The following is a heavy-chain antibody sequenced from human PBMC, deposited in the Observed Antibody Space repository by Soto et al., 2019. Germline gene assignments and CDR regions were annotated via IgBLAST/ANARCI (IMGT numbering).Heavy chain of an antibody. J-gene: IGHJ5*02. CDR3: ARASRVWASGYCSGGSCYSGGPKSAGFDP. V-gene: IGHV3-48*03. Sequence: EVQLVESGGGLVQPGGSLRLSCAASGFTFSSYEMNWVRQAPGKGREWVSYISSSGSTIYYADSVKGRFTISRDNAKNSLYLQMNSLRAEDTAVYYCARASRVWASGYCSGGSCYSGGPKSAGFDPWGQGTLVTVSS. CDR1: GFTFSSYE. D-gene: IGHD2-15*01. CDR2: ISSSGSTI.